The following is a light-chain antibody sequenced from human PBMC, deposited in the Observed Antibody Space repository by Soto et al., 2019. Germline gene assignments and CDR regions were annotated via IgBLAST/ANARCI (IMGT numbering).Light chain of an antibody. CDR1: QSISNNY. J-gene: IGKJ2*01. CDR2: GAS. Sequence: ENVLTQSPGTLSSSPGERATLSCRASQSISNNYLAWYQRKPGQAPRLHIYGASSRATGLPDRFSGSGSGTDFTLTISRLEPEDFAVYYCQQYSGSYTLGQGTKLEIK. V-gene: IGKV3-20*01. CDR3: QQYSGSYT.